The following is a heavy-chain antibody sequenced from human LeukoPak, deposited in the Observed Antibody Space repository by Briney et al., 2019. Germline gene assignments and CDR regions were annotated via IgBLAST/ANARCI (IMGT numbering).Heavy chain of an antibody. V-gene: IGHV1-2*02. D-gene: IGHD3/OR15-3a*01. Sequence: GASVKVSCKASGYTFTGYYMHWVRRAPGQGLEWMGWINPNSGGTNYAQKFQGRVTMTRDTSISTAYMELSRLRSDDTAVYYCARDGHINYYYYYMDVWGKGTTVTVSS. CDR3: ARDGHINYYYYYMDV. J-gene: IGHJ6*03. CDR1: GYTFTGYY. CDR2: INPNSGGT.